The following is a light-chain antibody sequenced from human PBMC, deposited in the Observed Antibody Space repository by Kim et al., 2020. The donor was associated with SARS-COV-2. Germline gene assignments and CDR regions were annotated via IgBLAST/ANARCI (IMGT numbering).Light chain of an antibody. V-gene: IGKV3-15*01. CDR1: QSVSRN. Sequence: EIVMTQSPATLSVSPGERATLSCRASQSVSRNLAWYQQKPGQAPRLLIYDASTRATGIPDRFSGSGSGTEFTLTISSLQSEDFVVYYCQHYSNWPPWTFGQGTKVDIK. CDR3: QHYSNWPPWT. J-gene: IGKJ1*01. CDR2: DAS.